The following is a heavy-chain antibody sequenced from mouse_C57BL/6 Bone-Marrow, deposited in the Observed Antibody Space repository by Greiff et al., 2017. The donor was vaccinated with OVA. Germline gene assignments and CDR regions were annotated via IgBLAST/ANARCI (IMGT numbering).Heavy chain of an antibody. CDR3: AREGITTVAFDY. CDR2: INPNNGGT. V-gene: IGHV1-22*01. CDR1: GYTFTDYN. J-gene: IGHJ2*01. Sequence: VQLQQSGPELVKPGASVKMSCKASGYTFTDYNMHWVRQSHGKSLEWIGYINPNNGGTSYNQKFKGKATLTVNKSSSTAYMELRSLTSEDSAVYYCAREGITTVAFDYWGQGTTLTVSS. D-gene: IGHD1-1*01.